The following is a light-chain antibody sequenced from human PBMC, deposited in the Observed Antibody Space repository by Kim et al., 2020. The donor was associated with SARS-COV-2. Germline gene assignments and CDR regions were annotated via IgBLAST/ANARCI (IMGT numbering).Light chain of an antibody. V-gene: IGKV1-16*01. CDR3: QQYKRYPLT. J-gene: IGKJ4*01. CDR2: DAS. CDR1: EDVSNR. Sequence: DKPTLACRASEDVSNRLAWFQQRPGKAPKSLIYDASSLQSGVPSTFSGSRSGTDFTLTISSLQYEDFATYYCQQYKRYPLTFGGGTKVEIK.